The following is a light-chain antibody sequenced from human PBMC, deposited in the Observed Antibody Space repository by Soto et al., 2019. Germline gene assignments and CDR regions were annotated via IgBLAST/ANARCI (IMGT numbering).Light chain of an antibody. J-gene: IGKJ4*01. V-gene: IGKV3-15*01. CDR3: QQYGSSPPVT. CDR1: QSGSSN. Sequence: IGVTQSPATLSVAPGERVTLSCRASQSGSSNLAWYQQSPGQAPRLLIYGASTRATGIPARFSGSGSGTEFSLTNSQLHSEDSAVYHCQQYGSSPPVTFGGGTKVEIK. CDR2: GAS.